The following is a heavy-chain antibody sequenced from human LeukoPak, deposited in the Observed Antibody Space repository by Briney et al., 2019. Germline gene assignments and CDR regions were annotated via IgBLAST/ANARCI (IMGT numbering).Heavy chain of an antibody. CDR2: IYYSVST. J-gene: IGHJ4*02. D-gene: IGHD2-21*02. V-gene: IGHV4-39*01. CDR3: ARHFCRGGDCYYMYYFDY. Sequence: SETLSLTCTVSGGSISSSSSYWGWIRQPPGKGLEWIGSIYYSVSTYYNPSLKSRVTISVDTSKNQFSLKLSSVTAADTAVYYCARHFCRGGDCYYMYYFDYWGQGTLVTVSS. CDR1: GGSISSSSSY.